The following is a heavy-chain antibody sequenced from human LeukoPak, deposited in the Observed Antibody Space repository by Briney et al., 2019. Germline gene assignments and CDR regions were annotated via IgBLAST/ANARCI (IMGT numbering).Heavy chain of an antibody. Sequence: PSETLSLTCAVSGGSISSNNWWSWVRQSPGKGLEWIGEIYHSGNSNYNPSLKSRVTISVDKSRNQFSLKLSSVTAADTALYYCARDVGARLPGYWGQGILVNVSS. CDR1: GGSISSNNW. CDR2: IYHSGNS. V-gene: IGHV4-4*02. CDR3: ARDVGARLPGY. J-gene: IGHJ4*02. D-gene: IGHD6-6*01.